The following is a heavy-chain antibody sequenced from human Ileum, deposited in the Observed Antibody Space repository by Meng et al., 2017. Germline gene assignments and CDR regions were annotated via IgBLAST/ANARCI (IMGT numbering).Heavy chain of an antibody. CDR3: ARESHYGDNFVTFDY. CDR1: VGSNSTSDW. J-gene: IGHJ4*02. V-gene: IGHV4-4*02. Sequence: QGRMQVSGSGCRKPTGTLSLTSAVPVGSNSTSDWWRWIRQPPAKGREWIGEIHHRGSTNYNPSLKSRVTISVDKSKNQFPLKLNSVTAADTAVYYCARESHYGDNFVTFDYWGQGTLVTVSS. CDR2: IHHRGST. D-gene: IGHD4-23*01.